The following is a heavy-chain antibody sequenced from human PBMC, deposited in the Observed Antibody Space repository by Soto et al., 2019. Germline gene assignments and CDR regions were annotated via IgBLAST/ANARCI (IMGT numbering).Heavy chain of an antibody. CDR2: ISSSGHYT. D-gene: IGHD3-3*02. V-gene: IGHV3-11*05. Sequence: QVQLVESGGGLFKPGGSLRLSCAASGLIFSDYYMSWIRQAPGKGLEWVSYISSSGHYTKNADSVQGRFTISRDNAKNSLYLQMNNLRAEDTAVYYCARELDGIDVWGQGTKVTVSS. J-gene: IGHJ6*02. CDR3: ARELDGIDV. CDR1: GLIFSDYY.